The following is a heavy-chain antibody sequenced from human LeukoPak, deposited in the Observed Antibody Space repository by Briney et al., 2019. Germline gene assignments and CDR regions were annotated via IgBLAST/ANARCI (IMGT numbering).Heavy chain of an antibody. J-gene: IGHJ4*02. V-gene: IGHV4-34*01. Sequence: PSETLSLTCTVSGGSITSYYWSWIRQPPGKGLEWIGEINHSGSTNYNPSLKSRVTISVDTSKNQFSLKLSSVTAADTAVYYCARRSLRSDYDSSGNFDYWGQGTLVTVSS. CDR2: INHSGST. CDR1: GGSITSYY. CDR3: ARRSLRSDYDSSGNFDY. D-gene: IGHD3-22*01.